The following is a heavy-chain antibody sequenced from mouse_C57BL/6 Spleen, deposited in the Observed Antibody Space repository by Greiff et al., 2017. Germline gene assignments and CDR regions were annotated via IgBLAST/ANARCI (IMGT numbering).Heavy chain of an antibody. V-gene: IGHV5-4*01. D-gene: IGHD4-1*01. J-gene: IGHJ2*01. CDR1: GFTFSSYA. CDR3: ARDRTGTEYFDY. Sequence: EVMLVESGGGLVKPGGSLKLSCAASGFTFSSYAMSWVRQTPEKRLEWVATISDGGSYTYYPDNVKGRFTISRDNAKNNLYLQMSHLKSEDTAMYYCARDRTGTEYFDYWGQGTTLTVSS. CDR2: ISDGGSYT.